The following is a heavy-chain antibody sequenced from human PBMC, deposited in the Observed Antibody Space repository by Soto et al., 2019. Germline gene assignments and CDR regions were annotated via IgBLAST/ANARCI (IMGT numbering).Heavy chain of an antibody. D-gene: IGHD4-17*01. CDR1: GFTFSSYA. V-gene: IGHV3-23*01. CDR3: AKAPVPDYGAFGSCVFXF. J-gene: IGHJ1*01. CDR2: IVGSGGTT. Sequence: AGGSLRLSCAASGFTFSSYAMSWVRQAPGKGLEWVSAIVGSGGTTYYADSVKGRFTISRDNSRNTLYLQMNSLRAEDTAVFYCAKAPVPDYGAFGSCVFXFWGQGTLVTVSS.